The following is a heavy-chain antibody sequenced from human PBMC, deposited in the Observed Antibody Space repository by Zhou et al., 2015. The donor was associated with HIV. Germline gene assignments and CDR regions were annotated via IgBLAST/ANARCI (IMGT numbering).Heavy chain of an antibody. J-gene: IGHJ4*02. CDR2: IIPIFGTA. D-gene: IGHD2-21*02. CDR1: GGTFSSYA. CDR3: ATIAVVTAFLTQSPDYFNY. Sequence: QVQLVQSGAEVKKPGSSVKVSCKASGGTFSSYAISWVRQAPGQGLEWMGGIIPIFGTANYAQKFQGRVTITADESTSTAYMELSSLRSDDTAVYYCATIAVVTAFLTQSPDYFNYWGQGTLVTVSS. V-gene: IGHV1-69*12.